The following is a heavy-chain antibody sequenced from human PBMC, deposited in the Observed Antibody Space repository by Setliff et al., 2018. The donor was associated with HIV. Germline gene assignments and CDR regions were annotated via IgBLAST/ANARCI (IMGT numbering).Heavy chain of an antibody. D-gene: IGHD5-18*01. Sequence: PGGSLRLSCRASGFTFSRYAMHWVRQAPGKGLQWVAFIRYDGTNQWYADSVKGRFTISRDNSKNTLHLELNNLRPEDTAVYYCARDGGGYNYGSVRYFDYWSQGTLVTVSS. CDR3: ARDGGGYNYGSVRYFDY. V-gene: IGHV3-30*02. J-gene: IGHJ4*02. CDR1: GFTFSRYA. CDR2: IRYDGTNQ.